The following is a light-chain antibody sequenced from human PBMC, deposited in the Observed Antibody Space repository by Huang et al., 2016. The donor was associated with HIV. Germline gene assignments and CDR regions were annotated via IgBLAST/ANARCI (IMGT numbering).Light chain of an antibody. CDR3: QQYYSSPLT. V-gene: IGKV4-1*01. CDR2: CAS. J-gene: IGKJ4*01. CDR1: QSILYNSNNKNY. Sequence: IVMTQSLDSLAVSLGERATINCTSSQSILYNSNNKNYLAWYQQKAGQPPKLLIYCASTRESGVPDRFSGSGSGTDFTLTISSLQAEDVAVYYCQQYYSSPLTFGGGTKVEI.